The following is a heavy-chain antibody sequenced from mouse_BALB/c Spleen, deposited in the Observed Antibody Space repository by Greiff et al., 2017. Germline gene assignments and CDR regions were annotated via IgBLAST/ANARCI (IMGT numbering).Heavy chain of an antibody. CDR1: GFTFSSYA. CDR3: ARGPYYY. D-gene: IGHD1-1*01. V-gene: IGHV5-6-5*01. J-gene: IGHJ3*01. CDR2: ISSGGST. Sequence: DVMLVESGGGLVKPGGSLKLSCAASGFTFSSYAMSWVRQTPEKRLEWVASISSGGSTYYPDSVKGRFTISRDNARNILYLQMSSLRSEDTAMYYCARGPYYYGGQGTLVTVSA.